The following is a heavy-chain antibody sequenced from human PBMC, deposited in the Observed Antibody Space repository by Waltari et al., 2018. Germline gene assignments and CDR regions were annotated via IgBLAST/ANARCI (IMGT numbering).Heavy chain of an antibody. D-gene: IGHD5-12*01. CDR3: ASYGYKLGY. V-gene: IGHV4-39*01. CDR1: GGSISSSSYS. Sequence: QLQLQESGPGLVKPSETLSLTCTVSGGSISSSSYSWGWIRQPPGKGLEWIGSIYYSGRTFYNPSLKSRVTITVDTSKNQFSLKLSSLTAADTAVYYCASYGYKLGYWGQGTLVTVSS. CDR2: IYYSGRT. J-gene: IGHJ4*02.